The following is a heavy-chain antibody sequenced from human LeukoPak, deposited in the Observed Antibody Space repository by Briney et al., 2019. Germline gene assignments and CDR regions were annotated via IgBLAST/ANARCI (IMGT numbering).Heavy chain of an antibody. CDR2: ISGSGGST. CDR3: AKVPAYYYDSSGYYYFDY. D-gene: IGHD3-22*01. V-gene: IGHV3-23*01. J-gene: IGHJ4*02. Sequence: GGSLRLSCAASGFTFSSYAMSWVRQAPGKGLEWVSAISGSGGSTYYADSVKGRFTISRDNSKNTLYLQMNSLRAEDTAVYYCAKVPAYYYDSSGYYYFDYWGQGTLVTVSS. CDR1: GFTFSSYA.